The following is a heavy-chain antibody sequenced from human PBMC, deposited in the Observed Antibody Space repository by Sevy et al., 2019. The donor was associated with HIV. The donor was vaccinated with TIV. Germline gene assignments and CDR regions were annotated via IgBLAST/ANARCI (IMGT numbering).Heavy chain of an antibody. J-gene: IGHJ3*02. V-gene: IGHV3-21*01. Sequence: GGSLRLSCAASGFTFSTYTMNWVRQAPGKGLEWVSSISFSSNYIYYTDSVKGRFTISRDNAKNSLYLQMSSLRAEDTAVYYCARPYGSGSWEAFDIWGQGTMVTVSS. CDR2: ISFSSNYI. CDR1: GFTFSTYT. CDR3: ARPYGSGSWEAFDI. D-gene: IGHD3-10*01.